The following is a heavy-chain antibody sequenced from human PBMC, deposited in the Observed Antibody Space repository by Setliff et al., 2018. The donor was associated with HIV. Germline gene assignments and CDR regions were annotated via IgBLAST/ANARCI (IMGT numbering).Heavy chain of an antibody. Sequence: PSETLSLTCTVSGGSVSSFYWSWIRQPAEKGLEWIGRIYTRGSTNSNPSLKGRVTMPVDTSKNHFSLKLSSVTAADTAIYYCARGLGGGFSLDAFDIWGRGTMVTVSS. D-gene: IGHD2-15*01. V-gene: IGHV4-4*07. CDR3: ARGLGGGFSLDAFDI. J-gene: IGHJ3*02. CDR1: GGSVSSFY. CDR2: IYTRGST.